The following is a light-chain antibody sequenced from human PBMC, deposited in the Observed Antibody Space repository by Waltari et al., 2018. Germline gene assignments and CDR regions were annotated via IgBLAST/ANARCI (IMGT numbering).Light chain of an antibody. CDR1: KLRDKY. J-gene: IGLJ2*01. Sequence: YELTQPPSVSVSPRQTASINCSGDKLRDKYVYWYKKRAGLPPVLVIYQDDTRPSGIPERFSGSNSGTTATLTISGTQADDEAVYYCQAWDSSTAVFGGGTKVTVL. V-gene: IGLV3-1*01. CDR2: QDD. CDR3: QAWDSSTAV.